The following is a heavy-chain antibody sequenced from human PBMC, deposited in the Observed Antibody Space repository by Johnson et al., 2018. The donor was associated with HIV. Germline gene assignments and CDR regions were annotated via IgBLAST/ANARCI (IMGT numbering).Heavy chain of an antibody. Sequence: QVQVVESGGGVVQPGRSLRLSCAASGFTFSSYAMHWVRQAPGKGLEWVAVISYDGSTKYYADSVKGRFTIARDNSKHTLYLQMNSLRAEDTAVYYCASAGIVGDQRDAFDIWGQGTMVTVSS. CDR2: ISYDGSTK. V-gene: IGHV3-30-3*01. CDR3: ASAGIVGDQRDAFDI. D-gene: IGHD1-26*01. CDR1: GFTFSSYA. J-gene: IGHJ3*02.